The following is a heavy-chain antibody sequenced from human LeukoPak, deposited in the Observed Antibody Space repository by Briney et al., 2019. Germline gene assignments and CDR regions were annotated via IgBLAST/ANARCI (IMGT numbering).Heavy chain of an antibody. J-gene: IGHJ4*02. CDR3: ARDGRTGSFDY. CDR1: GFTVSSNY. CDR2: IYSGGSK. V-gene: IGHV3-53*01. Sequence: GGSLRLSCAASGFTVSSNYMSWVRQAPGKGLEWVSVIYSGGSKYYADSVRGRFTISRDNSKNTLYLQMNSLRAEDTAVYYCARDGRTGSFDYWGQGTLVTVSS. D-gene: IGHD1-1*01.